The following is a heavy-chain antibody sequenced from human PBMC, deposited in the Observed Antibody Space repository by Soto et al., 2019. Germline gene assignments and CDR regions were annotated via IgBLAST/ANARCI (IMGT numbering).Heavy chain of an antibody. CDR2: IKQDGSEK. Sequence: EVQLVESGGGLVQPGGSLRLSCAASGFTFSSYWMSWVRQAPGKGLEWVANIKQDGSEKYYVDSVKGRFTISRDNAKNSLYLQMNSLRAEDTAVYYCARETSDNLDYGDYGKGGAAFDIWGQRTMVTVSS. CDR3: ARETSDNLDYGDYGKGGAAFDI. J-gene: IGHJ3*02. D-gene: IGHD4-17*01. CDR1: GFTFSSYW. V-gene: IGHV3-7*01.